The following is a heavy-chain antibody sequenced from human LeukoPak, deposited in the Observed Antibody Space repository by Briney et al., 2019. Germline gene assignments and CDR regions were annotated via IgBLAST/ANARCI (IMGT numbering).Heavy chain of an antibody. J-gene: IGHJ6*02. CDR3: ARGFVLLWFGELGPSYYYGMDV. V-gene: IGHV1-8*01. Sequence: ASVKVSCKASGYTFTSYDFNWVRQATGQRPEWMGWMSPNSGDTGYAQKFQGRVTMTRNTSISTAYMELSSLRSEDTAVYYCARGFVLLWFGELGPSYYYGMDVWGQGTTVTVSS. CDR1: GYTFTSYD. CDR2: MSPNSGDT. D-gene: IGHD3-10*01.